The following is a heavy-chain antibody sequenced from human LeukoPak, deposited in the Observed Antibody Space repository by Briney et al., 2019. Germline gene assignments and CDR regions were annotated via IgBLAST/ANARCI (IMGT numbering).Heavy chain of an antibody. J-gene: IGHJ4*02. CDR3: ARDHPPYSGYDYWDY. Sequence: GGSLRLSCAASGFTFSSYGMSWVRQAPGKGLEWVSYISTSGTTIYYADSVKGRFTISRDNAKNSLYLQMNSLRAEDTAVYYCARDHPPYSGYDYWDYWGQGTLVTVSS. CDR1: GFTFSSYG. V-gene: IGHV3-48*04. CDR2: ISTSGTTI. D-gene: IGHD5-12*01.